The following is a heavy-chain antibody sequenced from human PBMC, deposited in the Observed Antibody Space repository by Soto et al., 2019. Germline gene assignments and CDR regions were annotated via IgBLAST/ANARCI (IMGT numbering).Heavy chain of an antibody. CDR2: ISYDGSNK. CDR3: ARDRWFLDY. CDR1: GFTSSSYA. J-gene: IGHJ4*02. D-gene: IGHD3-10*01. Sequence: GGSLRLSCAASGFTSSSYAMHWVRQAPGKGLEWVAVISYDGSNKYYADSVKGRFTISRDNSKNTLYLQMNSLRAEDTAVYYCARDRWFLDYWGQGTLVTVSS. V-gene: IGHV3-30-3*01.